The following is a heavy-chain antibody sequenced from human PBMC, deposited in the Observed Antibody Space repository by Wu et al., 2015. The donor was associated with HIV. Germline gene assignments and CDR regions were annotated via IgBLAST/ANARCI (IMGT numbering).Heavy chain of an antibody. CDR3: ARAMYSGSWGPMDV. V-gene: IGHV1-69*13. J-gene: IGHJ6*03. D-gene: IGHD1-26*01. Sequence: VQLVQSGHDVKKPGASVKVACKASGFIFTDYGINWVRQAPGQGLEWMGGIIPIFGTANYAQKFQGRVTITADESTSTAYMELSSLRSEDTAVYYCARAMYSGSWGPMDVWGKGTTVTVSS. CDR1: GFIFTDYG. CDR2: IIPIFGTA.